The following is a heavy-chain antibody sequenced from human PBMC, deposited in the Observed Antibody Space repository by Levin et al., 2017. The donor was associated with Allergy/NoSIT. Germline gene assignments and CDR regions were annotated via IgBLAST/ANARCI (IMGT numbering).Heavy chain of an antibody. J-gene: IGHJ4*02. Sequence: SETLSLTCAVYGGSFSGYYWSWIRQPPGKGLEWIGEINLSGSTNYNPSLKSRVTMSVDTSKKQFSLNLSSVTAADTAVYYCARGLREDYYDSNGYYYAPFDYWGQGTLVTVSS. CDR1: GGSFSGYY. CDR3: ARGLREDYYDSNGYYYAPFDY. D-gene: IGHD3-22*01. V-gene: IGHV4-34*01. CDR2: INLSGST.